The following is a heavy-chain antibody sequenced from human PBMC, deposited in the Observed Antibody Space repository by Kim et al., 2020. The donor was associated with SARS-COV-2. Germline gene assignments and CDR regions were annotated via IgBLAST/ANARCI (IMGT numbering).Heavy chain of an antibody. CDR3: ARGGGYCTGGVCPYYFDY. V-gene: IGHV1-8*01. CDR2: MNPNSGNT. CDR1: GYTFTSYD. J-gene: IGHJ4*02. D-gene: IGHD2-8*02. Sequence: ASVKVSCKASGYTFTSYDINWVRQATGQGLEWMGWMNPNSGNTGYAQKFQGRVTMTRNTSISTAYMELSSLRSEDTAVYYCARGGGYCTGGVCPYYFDYWGQGTLVTVSS.